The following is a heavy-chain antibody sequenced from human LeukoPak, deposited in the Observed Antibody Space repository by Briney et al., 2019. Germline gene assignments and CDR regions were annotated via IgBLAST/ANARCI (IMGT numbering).Heavy chain of an antibody. J-gene: IGHJ3*02. CDR3: ARDPVSGWNAFDI. Sequence: PGGSLRLSCAASGFTFRSYSMNWVRQAPGKGLEWVSYISSSSSTIYYADSAKGRFTISRDNAKNSLYLQMNSLRAEDTAVYYCARDPVSGWNAFDIWGQGTMVTVSS. V-gene: IGHV3-48*01. CDR2: ISSSSSTI. D-gene: IGHD6-19*01. CDR1: GFTFRSYS.